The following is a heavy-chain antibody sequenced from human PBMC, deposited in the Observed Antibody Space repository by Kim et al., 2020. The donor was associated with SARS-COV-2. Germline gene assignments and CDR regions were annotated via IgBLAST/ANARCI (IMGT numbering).Heavy chain of an antibody. CDR2: INAGNGNT. V-gene: IGHV1-3*01. D-gene: IGHD1-1*01. Sequence: ASVKVSCKASGYTFTSYAMHWVRQAPGQRLEWMGWINAGNGNTKYSQKFQGRVTITRDTSASTAYMELSSLRSEDTAVYYCARANWNDDGRTYYFDYWGQGTLVTVSS. CDR1: GYTFTSYA. J-gene: IGHJ4*02. CDR3: ARANWNDDGRTYYFDY.